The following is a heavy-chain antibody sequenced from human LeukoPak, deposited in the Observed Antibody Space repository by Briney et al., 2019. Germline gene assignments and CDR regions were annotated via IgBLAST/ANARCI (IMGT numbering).Heavy chain of an antibody. CDR1: GLTSKKYA. D-gene: IGHD3-22*01. CDR2: INSNGGRT. J-gene: IGHJ4*02. V-gene: IGHV3-64D*06. Sequence: PGGSLRLSCSASGLTSKKYAMHWVRQAPGKGLEYVSAINSNGGRTYYADSVKGRFTISRDNSKNTLFLQMSSLRVEDTAVYYCVKDLYYDNSGYYSGAFDYWGQGTLVTVSS. CDR3: VKDLYYDNSGYYSGAFDY.